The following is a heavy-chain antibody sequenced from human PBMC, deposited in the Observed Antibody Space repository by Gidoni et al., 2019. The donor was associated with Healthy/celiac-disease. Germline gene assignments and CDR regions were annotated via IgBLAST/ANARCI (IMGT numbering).Heavy chain of an antibody. CDR3: AREDGSSAAFEY. CDR2: IYYSGST. V-gene: IGHV4-31*03. D-gene: IGHD6-6*01. J-gene: IGHJ4*02. CDR1: GGSISNGGYY. Sequence: QVQLQESGPGLVKPSQTLSRTCTVSGGSISNGGYYWSWIRQHPGKGLEWIGYIYYSGSTYYNPSLKSRVTISVDTSKNQFSLKLSSVTAADTAVYYCAREDGSSAAFEYWGQGTLVTVSS.